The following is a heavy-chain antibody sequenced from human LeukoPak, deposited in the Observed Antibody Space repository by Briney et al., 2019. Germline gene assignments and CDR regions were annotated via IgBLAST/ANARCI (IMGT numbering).Heavy chain of an antibody. CDR1: GGSISSYY. D-gene: IGHD2-15*01. J-gene: IGHJ4*02. V-gene: IGHV4-59*12. CDR3: ARDGYCSGGTCYSERTFDQ. Sequence: KASETLSLTCTVSGGSISSYYWSWIRQPPGKGLEWIGYIYYSGSTNYNPSLKSRVTISVDTSKNQFSLKLNSVTAADTAVYYCARDGYCSGGTCYSERTFDQWGQGTLVTVSS. CDR2: IYYSGST.